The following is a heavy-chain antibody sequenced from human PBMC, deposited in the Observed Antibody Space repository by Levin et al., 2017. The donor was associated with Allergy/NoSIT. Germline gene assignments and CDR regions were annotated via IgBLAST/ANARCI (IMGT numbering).Heavy chain of an antibody. J-gene: IGHJ1*01. V-gene: IGHV3-30-3*01. Sequence: GESLKISCAASGFTFSSYAMHWVRQAPGKGLEWVAVISYDGSNKYYADSVKGRFTISRDNSKNTLYLQMNSLRAEDTAVYYCAKEGSGAAAAPEYFQHWGQGTLVTVSS. CDR3: AKEGSGAAAAPEYFQH. CDR2: ISYDGSNK. CDR1: GFTFSSYA. D-gene: IGHD6-13*01.